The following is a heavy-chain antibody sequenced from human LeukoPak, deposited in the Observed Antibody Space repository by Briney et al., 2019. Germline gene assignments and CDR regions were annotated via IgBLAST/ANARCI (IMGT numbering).Heavy chain of an antibody. J-gene: IGHJ5*02. CDR1: GYTFTSYG. CDR2: ISAYNGNT. D-gene: IGHD2-2*02. Sequence: ASVTVSCKASGYTFTSYGISWVRQAPGQGLEWMGWISAYNGNTNYAQKLQGRVTMTTDTSTSTAYMELRSLRSDDTAVYYCARDRSGYCSSTSCYSTGWFDPWGQGTLVTVSS. V-gene: IGHV1-18*01. CDR3: ARDRSGYCSSTSCYSTGWFDP.